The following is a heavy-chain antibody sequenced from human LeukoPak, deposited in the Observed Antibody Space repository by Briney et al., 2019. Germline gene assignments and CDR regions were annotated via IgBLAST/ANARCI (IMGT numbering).Heavy chain of an antibody. V-gene: IGHV3-30*02. CDR1: GFTFSNYG. D-gene: IGHD6-13*01. J-gene: IGHJ3*02. CDR2: IRYDGSKK. CDR3: TRRAAALDAFDI. Sequence: GSLRLSCAASGFTFSNYGMHWVRQAPGKGLEWVAFIRYDGSKKYYADSVKGRFTISRDNAKNTLYLQMNSLRAEDTAVYYCTRRAAALDAFDIWGQGTMVTVS.